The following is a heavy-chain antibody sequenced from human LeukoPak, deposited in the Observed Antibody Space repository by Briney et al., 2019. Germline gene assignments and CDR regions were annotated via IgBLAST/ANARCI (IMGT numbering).Heavy chain of an antibody. J-gene: IGHJ5*02. CDR3: ARELSSSWYDNWFDP. V-gene: IGHV4-4*07. D-gene: IGHD6-13*01. CDR1: GGSISSYY. Sequence: PSETLSLTCTVSGGSISSYYWSWIRQPAGKGLEWIGRIYTSGSTNYNPSLKSRVTMSVDTSKNQFSLKLSSVTAADTAVYYCARELSSSWYDNWFDPGGKGTLVTVSS. CDR2: IYTSGST.